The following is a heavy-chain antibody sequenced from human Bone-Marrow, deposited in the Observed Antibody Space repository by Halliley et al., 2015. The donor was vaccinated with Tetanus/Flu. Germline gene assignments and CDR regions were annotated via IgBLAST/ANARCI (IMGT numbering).Heavy chain of an antibody. CDR3: AREGPLPITMGIYFRT. J-gene: IGHJ4*02. D-gene: IGHD3-3*01. CDR2: INNDGSSP. V-gene: IGHV3-74*01. Sequence: SRINNDGSSPTYADSVKGRFIISRDNAKNTLYLQMNSLRAEDTAVYYCAREGPLPITMGIYFRTRGQGTLVTVSS.